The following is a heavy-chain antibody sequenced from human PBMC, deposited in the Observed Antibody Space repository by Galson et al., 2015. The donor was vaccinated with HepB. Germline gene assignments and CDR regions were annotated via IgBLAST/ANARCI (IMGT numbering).Heavy chain of an antibody. CDR2: ISYDGSNK. CDR1: GFTFSSYG. CDR3: AKDWGAMVRGVGLN. Sequence: SLRLSCAASGFTFSSYGMHWVRQAPGKGLEWVAVISYDGSNKYYADSVKGRFTISRDNSKNTLYLQMNSLRAEDTAVYYCAKDWGAMVRGVGLNWGQGTLVTVSS. J-gene: IGHJ4*02. D-gene: IGHD3-10*01. V-gene: IGHV3-30*18.